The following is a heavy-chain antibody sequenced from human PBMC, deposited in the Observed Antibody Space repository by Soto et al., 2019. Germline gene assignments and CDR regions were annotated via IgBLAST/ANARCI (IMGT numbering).Heavy chain of an antibody. CDR2: ISAYNGNT. J-gene: IGHJ5*02. D-gene: IGHD2-21*02. CDR3: ARDSPHCGGDCYPQNWFDT. CDR1: GYTFTSYG. V-gene: IGHV1-18*01. Sequence: ASVKVSCKASGYTFTSYGISWVRQAPGQGLEWMGWISAYNGNTNYAQKLQGRVTMTTDTSTSTAYMELRSLRSDDTAVYYCARDSPHCGGDCYPQNWFDTWGQGTLVTVS.